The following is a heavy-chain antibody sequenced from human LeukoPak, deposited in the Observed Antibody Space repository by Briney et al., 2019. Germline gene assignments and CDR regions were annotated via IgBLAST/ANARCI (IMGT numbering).Heavy chain of an antibody. V-gene: IGHV4-59*01. CDR1: GGSISSYY. Sequence: SETLSLTCSVSGGSISSYYWSWIRQPPGKGLEWLGYIYYTGATYYNPSLDSRVTVSIDTSKRQLSLELRSVTAEDTAVYFCARDRRESSKPNDAFDIWGQGTMVTVSS. J-gene: IGHJ3*02. CDR3: ARDRRESSKPNDAFDI. CDR2: IYYTGAT. D-gene: IGHD4-11*01.